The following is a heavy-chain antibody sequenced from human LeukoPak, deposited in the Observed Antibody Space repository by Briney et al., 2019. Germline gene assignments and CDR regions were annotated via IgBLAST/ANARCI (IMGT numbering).Heavy chain of an antibody. CDR2: IKQDGSEK. V-gene: IGHV3-7*03. Sequence: PGGSLRLSCAASGFTFSSYWMSWVRQAPGKGLEWVANIKQDGSEKYYVDSVKGRFTISRDNSKNTLYLQMNSLRAEDTAVYYCATQPGYYYDSSGYTYWGQGTLVTVSS. CDR3: ATQPGYYYDSSGYTY. CDR1: GFTFSSYW. J-gene: IGHJ4*02. D-gene: IGHD3-22*01.